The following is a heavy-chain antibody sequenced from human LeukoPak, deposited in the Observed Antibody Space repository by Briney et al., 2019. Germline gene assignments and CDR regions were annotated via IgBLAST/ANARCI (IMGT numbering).Heavy chain of an antibody. CDR2: ISSSSSYI. D-gene: IGHD2-2*01. CDR3: ARKGVYCSSTSCQIPYGMDV. J-gene: IGHJ6*02. V-gene: IGHV3-21*01. Sequence: GGSLRLSCAASGFTFSSYSMNWVRQAPGKGLEWVSSISSSSSYIYYADPVKGRSTISRDNAKNSLYLQMNSLRAEDTAVYYCARKGVYCSSTSCQIPYGMDVWGQGTTVTVSS. CDR1: GFTFSSYS.